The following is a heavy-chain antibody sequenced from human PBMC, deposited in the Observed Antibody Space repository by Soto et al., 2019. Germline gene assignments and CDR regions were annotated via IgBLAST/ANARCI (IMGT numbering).Heavy chain of an antibody. V-gene: IGHV3-74*01. CDR3: ARAQGDGPLNWLDP. D-gene: IGHD3-10*01. Sequence: GGSLSLSCAVSALNFTNDSAHCVRHRPAGWLVWVTGITSDAKSKACTVSVTGGFATSRDYAKNTRFLQVNGLISEDTGVYCCARAQGDGPLNWLDPWGQGTLVTVSS. J-gene: IGHJ5*02. CDR2: ITSDAKSK. CDR1: ALNFTNDS.